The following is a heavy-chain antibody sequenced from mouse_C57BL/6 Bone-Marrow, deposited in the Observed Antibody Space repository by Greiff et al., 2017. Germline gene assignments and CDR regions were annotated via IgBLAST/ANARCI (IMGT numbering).Heavy chain of an antibody. J-gene: IGHJ1*03. CDR1: GYTFTSYW. Sequence: QVQLQQPGAELVKPGASVKLSCKASGYTFTSYWMHWVKQRPGPGLEWIGMIHPNSGSTNYNEKFKSKATLTVDKSSSTAYMQLSSLTSEDSAVYYCARGGLRRDYWYFDVWGTGTTVTVSS. V-gene: IGHV1-64*01. D-gene: IGHD2-4*01. CDR3: ARGGLRRDYWYFDV. CDR2: IHPNSGST.